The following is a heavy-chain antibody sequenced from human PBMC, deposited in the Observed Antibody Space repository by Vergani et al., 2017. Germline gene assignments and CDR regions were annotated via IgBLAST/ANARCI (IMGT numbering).Heavy chain of an antibody. Sequence: QVQLQESGPGLVKPSETLSLTCTVSGGSISSYYWSWIRQPPGKGLEWIGYIYYSGSTNYNPSLKSRVTISVDTSKNQFSLKLSSVTAADTAVYYCANSISPPQWLAPTNWFDPWGQGTLVTVSS. D-gene: IGHD6-19*01. CDR3: ANSISPPQWLAPTNWFDP. CDR2: IYYSGST. V-gene: IGHV4-59*01. CDR1: GGSISSYY. J-gene: IGHJ5*02.